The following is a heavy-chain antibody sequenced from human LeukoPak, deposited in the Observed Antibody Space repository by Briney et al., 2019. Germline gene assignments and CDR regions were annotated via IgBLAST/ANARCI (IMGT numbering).Heavy chain of an antibody. CDR3: AKDSRYVRDHVLGSFDF. D-gene: IGHD2-8*02. Sequence: PRGSLRLSCAASGFTYISHAMSWVRQAPGTGLEWVSAVSGSGDRTYYADSVKGRFTISRDNSKNTLHLQMNSLRAEDTAVYYCAKDSRYVRDHVLGSFDFWGPGTLVTVSS. CDR1: GFTYISHA. V-gene: IGHV3-23*01. CDR2: VSGSGDRT. J-gene: IGHJ4*02.